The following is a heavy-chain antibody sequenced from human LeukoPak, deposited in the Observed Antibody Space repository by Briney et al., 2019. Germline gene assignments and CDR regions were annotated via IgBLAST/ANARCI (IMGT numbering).Heavy chain of an antibody. CDR3: ATVASGWYPDY. J-gene: IGHJ4*02. Sequence: SETLSLTCTVSGGSISSFYYTWIRQPPGKGLEWIGYIDSSGITNYNSSLNSRVTISLDTSQNQFSLKLNSVTAADTAVYYCATVASGWYPDYWGQGALVTVAS. CDR1: GGSISSFY. V-gene: IGHV4-59*01. D-gene: IGHD6-19*01. CDR2: IDSSGIT.